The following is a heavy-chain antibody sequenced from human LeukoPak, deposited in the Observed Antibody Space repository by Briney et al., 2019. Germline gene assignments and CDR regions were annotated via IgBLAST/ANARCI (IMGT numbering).Heavy chain of an antibody. CDR3: AREPGSYGNYMDV. CDR1: GFTVSSNY. J-gene: IGHJ6*03. CDR2: IKQDGSEK. Sequence: GGSLRLSCAASGFTVSSNYMSWVRQAPGKGLEWVANIKQDGSEKYYVDSVKGRFTISRDNAKNSLYLQMNSLRAEDTAVYYCAREPGSYGNYMDVWGKGTTVTVSS. D-gene: IGHD3-10*01. V-gene: IGHV3-7*01.